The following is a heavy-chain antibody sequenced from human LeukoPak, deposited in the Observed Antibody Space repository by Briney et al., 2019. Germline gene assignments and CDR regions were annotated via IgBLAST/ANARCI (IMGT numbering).Heavy chain of an antibody. J-gene: IGHJ4*02. Sequence: GGSLRLSCAASGFTLRSYAMSWVRQAPGKGLEWVSAISGSGGSTYYADSVKGRFTISRDTSKNTLYVQMNSLRAEDTAVYYCAKTSGGNCWGQGTLVTVSS. CDR1: GFTLRSYA. D-gene: IGHD6-25*01. V-gene: IGHV3-23*01. CDR3: AKTSGGNC. CDR2: ISGSGGST.